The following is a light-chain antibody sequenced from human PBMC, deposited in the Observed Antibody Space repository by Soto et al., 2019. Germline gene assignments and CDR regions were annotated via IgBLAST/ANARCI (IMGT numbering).Light chain of an antibody. CDR1: QSVSSN. J-gene: IGKJ1*01. V-gene: IGKV3-15*01. CDR2: GAS. CDR3: QQYNNWPPWT. Sequence: EIVMTQSPATLSVSPGERATLSCRASQSVSSNLAWYQQKPGQAPRLLIYGASTRATGIPVRFSGGGSGTEFTLTISSLQSEDFAVYYCQQYNNWPPWTFGQGTKVEIK.